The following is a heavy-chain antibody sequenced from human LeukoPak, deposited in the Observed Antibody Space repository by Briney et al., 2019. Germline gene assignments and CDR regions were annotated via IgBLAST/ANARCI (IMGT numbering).Heavy chain of an antibody. Sequence: GGSLRLSCAASGFTFSSYAIHWVRQAPGKGLEYVSAISSNGGSTYYANSVKGRFTISRDNSKNTLYLQMGSLRTEDMAVYYCAREEEISGDYYGIDVWGQGTTVTVSS. D-gene: IGHD3-10*01. CDR3: AREEEISGDYYGIDV. V-gene: IGHV3-64*01. CDR1: GFTFSSYA. J-gene: IGHJ6*02. CDR2: ISSNGGST.